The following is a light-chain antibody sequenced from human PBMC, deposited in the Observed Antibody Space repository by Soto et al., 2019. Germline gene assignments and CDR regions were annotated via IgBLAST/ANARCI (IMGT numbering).Light chain of an antibody. J-gene: IGKJ1*01. V-gene: IGKV3-11*01. CDR1: QSVSSY. CDR2: DAS. Sequence: EIVLTQSPATLSLSPGERATLSCRASQSVSSYLAWYQQKPGQAPRLLIYDASNRATGIPARFSGCGSGTDFTLTISSLEPEDFVVYYCQQRSNWPRTFGQGTKVEIK. CDR3: QQRSNWPRT.